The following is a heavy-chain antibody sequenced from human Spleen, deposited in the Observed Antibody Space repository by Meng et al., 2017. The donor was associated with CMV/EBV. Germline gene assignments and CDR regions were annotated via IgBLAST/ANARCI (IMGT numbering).Heavy chain of an antibody. V-gene: IGHV4-30-4*08. CDR2: IYYSGST. Sequence: LREPGPGLVRPFQTLSLTCTVSGGSISRGDYYWRWIRQPPGKGLEWIGYIYYSGSTYYNPSLKSRVTISVDTSKNQFSLKLSSVTAADTAVYYCARVSDWFDPWGQGTLVTVSS. CDR3: ARVSDWFDP. D-gene: IGHD3-10*01. CDR1: GGSISRGDYY. J-gene: IGHJ5*02.